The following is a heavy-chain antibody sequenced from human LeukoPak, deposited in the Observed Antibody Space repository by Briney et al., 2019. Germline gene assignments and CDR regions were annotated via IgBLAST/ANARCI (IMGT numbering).Heavy chain of an antibody. V-gene: IGHV4-34*01. D-gene: IGHD2-21*01. CDR3: ARETSLHIFDS. CDR2: VNYRGDG. J-gene: IGHJ4*02. Sequence: SETLSLTCDVYNASFGPYYWSWLRQSPGKGLEYIGEVNYRGDGNYNPSLNSRASISIDTSKKQFSLRLTSVTAADTAMYYCARETSLHIFDSWGQGTLVTVSS. CDR1: NASFGPYY.